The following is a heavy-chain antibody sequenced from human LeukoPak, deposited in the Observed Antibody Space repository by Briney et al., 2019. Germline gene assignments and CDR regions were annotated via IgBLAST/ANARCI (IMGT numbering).Heavy chain of an antibody. D-gene: IGHD4-11*01. CDR3: ARGPHYSNYGPYYYGMDV. V-gene: IGHV3-74*01. Sequence: GGSLRLSCAASGFTFSSHLMHWVRQAPGKGLVWVSRISSDGSYTNYADSVRGRFTLSRDNAKNSLYLQMNSLRAEDTAVYYCARGPHYSNYGPYYYGMDVWGQGSTVTVSS. CDR1: GFTFSSHL. J-gene: IGHJ6*02. CDR2: ISSDGSYT.